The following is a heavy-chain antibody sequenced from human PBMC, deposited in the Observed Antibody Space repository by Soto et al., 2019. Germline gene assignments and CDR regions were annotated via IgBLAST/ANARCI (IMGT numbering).Heavy chain of an antibody. CDR1: GGSIRSGGYY. CDR2: IYYSGST. CDR3: ARVGENWFDP. J-gene: IGHJ5*02. D-gene: IGHD3-10*01. Sequence: LSLTCTVSGGSIRSGGYYWSWIRQHPGKGLEWIGYIYYSGSTYYNPSLKSRVTISVDTSKNQFSLKLSSVTAADTAVYYCARVGENWFDPWGQGTLVTVSS. V-gene: IGHV4-31*03.